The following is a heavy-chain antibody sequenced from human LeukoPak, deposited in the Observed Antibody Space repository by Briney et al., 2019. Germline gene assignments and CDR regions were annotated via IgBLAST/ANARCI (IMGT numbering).Heavy chain of an antibody. V-gene: IGHV4-59*08. CDR3: VLAPNSNWFDF. J-gene: IGHJ4*02. Sequence: SETLSLTCGVSGGSISDFYWNWIRQSPEKGLEWIGNIHYSGSSVYNPSLRSRVSMSIDRSLKQFFLKVTSVTAADTAVYYCVLAPNSNWFDFWGQGILVTVSS. CDR2: IHYSGSS. D-gene: IGHD5-24*01. CDR1: GGSISDFY.